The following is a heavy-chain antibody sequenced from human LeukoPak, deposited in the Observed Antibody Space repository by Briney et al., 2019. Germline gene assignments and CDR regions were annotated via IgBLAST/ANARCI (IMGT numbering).Heavy chain of an antibody. V-gene: IGHV5-51*01. CDR3: ARQEYCSGGSCYTWFDP. D-gene: IGHD2-15*01. Sequence: GESLKISWQGSGYSIDNKCTGWVSQMHGKGLGWKGLIYPADSDIRYSPSFQGQVTISADKSISTAYLEWSSLKASDTAMYYCARQEYCSGGSCYTWFDPWGQGTLVTVSS. CDR1: GYSIDNKC. J-gene: IGHJ5*02. CDR2: IYPADSDI.